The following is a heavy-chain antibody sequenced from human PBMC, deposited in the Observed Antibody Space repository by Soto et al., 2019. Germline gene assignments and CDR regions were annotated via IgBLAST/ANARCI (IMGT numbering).Heavy chain of an antibody. CDR1: GFTFSSYA. CDR2: ISGSGGST. V-gene: IGHV3-23*01. Sequence: EVQLLASGGGLVQPGGSLRLSCAASGFTFSSYAMSWVRQAPGKGLEWVSAISGSGGSTYYADSVKGRFTISRDNSKNTLYLPMNSLRAEDTAVYYCAKELLMTTVTTLVPLYGMDVWGQGTTVTVSS. J-gene: IGHJ6*02. CDR3: AKELLMTTVTTLVPLYGMDV. D-gene: IGHD4-4*01.